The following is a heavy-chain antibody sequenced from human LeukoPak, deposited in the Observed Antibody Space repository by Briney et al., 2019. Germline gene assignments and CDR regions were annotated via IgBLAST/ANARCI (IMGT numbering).Heavy chain of an antibody. J-gene: IGHJ4*02. CDR2: ISSSSSYI. CDR1: GFTFSSYS. V-gene: IGHV3-21*01. Sequence: PGGSLRLSCAASGFTFSSYSMNWVRQAPGKGLEWVSSISSSSSYIYYVDSVKGRFTISRDNAKNSLYLQMNSLRAEDTAVYYCARDRGYYDFWSGYQSASTGLFDYWGQGTLVTVSS. CDR3: ARDRGYYDFWSGYQSASTGLFDY. D-gene: IGHD3-3*01.